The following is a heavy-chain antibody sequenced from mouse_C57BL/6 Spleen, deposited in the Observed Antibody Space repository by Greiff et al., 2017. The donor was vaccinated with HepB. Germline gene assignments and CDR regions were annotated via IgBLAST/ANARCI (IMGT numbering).Heavy chain of an antibody. D-gene: IGHD3-2*02. V-gene: IGHV1-64*01. J-gene: IGHJ3*01. Sequence: QVQLKQPGAELVKPGASVKLSCKASGYTFTSYWMHWVKQRPGQGLEWIGMIHPNSGSTNYNEKFKSKATLTVDKSSSTAYMQLSSLTSEDSAVYYCASGSGYWFAYWGQGTLVTVSA. CDR2: IHPNSGST. CDR3: ASGSGYWFAY. CDR1: GYTFTSYW.